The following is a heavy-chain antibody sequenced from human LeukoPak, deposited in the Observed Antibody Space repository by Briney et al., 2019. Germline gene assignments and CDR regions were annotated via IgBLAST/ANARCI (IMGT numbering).Heavy chain of an antibody. Sequence: ASVKVSCKASGYTFTSYGISWVRQAPGQGLEWMGWISAYNGNTNYAQKLQGRVTMTTDTSTSTAYMELRSLRSDDTAVYYCARGCSGGSCYSTDYYFDYWGQGTLVTVSS. CDR1: GYTFTSYG. J-gene: IGHJ4*02. CDR3: ARGCSGGSCYSTDYYFDY. D-gene: IGHD2-15*01. CDR2: ISAYNGNT. V-gene: IGHV1-18*01.